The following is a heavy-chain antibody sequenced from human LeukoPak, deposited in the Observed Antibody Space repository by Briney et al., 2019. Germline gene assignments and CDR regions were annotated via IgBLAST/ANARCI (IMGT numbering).Heavy chain of an antibody. J-gene: IGHJ4*02. D-gene: IGHD6-19*01. V-gene: IGHV3-23*01. CDR2: ISGSGTST. Sequence: GSLRLSCAASGFTFSLYAMTWVRQSPGKGLEWVSTISGSGTSTYYADSVKGRFTISREISKNTVYLQMNSLRAEDTAVYYCAKDRGFSGWNGLDYWGQGTLVTVSS. CDR3: AKDRGFSGWNGLDY. CDR1: GFTFSLYA.